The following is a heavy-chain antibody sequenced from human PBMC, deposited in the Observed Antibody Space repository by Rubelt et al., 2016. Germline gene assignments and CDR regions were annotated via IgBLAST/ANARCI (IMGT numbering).Heavy chain of an antibody. CDR3: ARYDGVIGQNDP. CDR2: IDYSGAT. CDR1: GGSITSNNYH. V-gene: IGHV4-39*01. J-gene: IGHJ5*02. D-gene: IGHD2-8*01. Sequence: QLQLQESGPGLVKPSETLSLTCSVSGGSITSNNYHWGWIRQPPGKGLVWIGTIDYSGATYSNPSLKSRVTIFVDTSKNQFSLKLGSITAADAAVYYWARYDGVIGQNDPWGQGTLVTVSS.